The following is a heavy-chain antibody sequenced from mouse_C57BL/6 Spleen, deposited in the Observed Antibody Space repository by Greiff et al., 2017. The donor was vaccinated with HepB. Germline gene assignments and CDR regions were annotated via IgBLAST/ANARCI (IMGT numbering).Heavy chain of an antibody. V-gene: IGHV1-52*01. CDR3: ARSGYYKYYFDY. CDR1: GYTFTSYW. J-gene: IGHJ2*01. CDR2: IDPSDSET. Sequence: VQLQQPGAELVRPGSSVKLSCKASGYTFTSYWMHWVKQRPIQGLEWIGNIDPSDSETHYNQKFKDKATLTVDKSSSTAYMQLSSLTSEDSAVYYCARSGYYKYYFDYWGQGTTLTVSS. D-gene: IGHD3-1*01.